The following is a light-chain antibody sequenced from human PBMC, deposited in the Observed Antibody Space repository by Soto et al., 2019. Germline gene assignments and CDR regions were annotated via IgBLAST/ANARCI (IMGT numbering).Light chain of an antibody. CDR3: TSYTSSSSYV. CDR1: SSDVGGYNY. Sequence: QSALTQPASVSGSPRQSITISCTGASSDVGGYNYVSRYQQLPGKAPKLMIYDVSNRPSGVSNRFSGSKSGNTASLTISGLQSEDEADYYCTSYTSSSSYVFGTGTKLTVL. J-gene: IGLJ1*01. CDR2: DVS. V-gene: IGLV2-14*01.